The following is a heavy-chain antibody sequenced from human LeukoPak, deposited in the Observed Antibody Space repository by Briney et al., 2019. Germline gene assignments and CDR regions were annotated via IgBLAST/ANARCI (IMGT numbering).Heavy chain of an antibody. Sequence: GGSLRLSCAASGFTFSSYSMNWVRQAPGKGLEWVSSISSSSSYIYYADSVKGRFTISRDNAKNSLYLQMNSLRAEDTAVYYCARQSKIEYYFDYWGQGTLVTVSS. CDR2: ISSSSSYI. D-gene: IGHD6-19*01. CDR3: ARQSKIEYYFDY. J-gene: IGHJ4*02. CDR1: GFTFSSYS. V-gene: IGHV3-21*01.